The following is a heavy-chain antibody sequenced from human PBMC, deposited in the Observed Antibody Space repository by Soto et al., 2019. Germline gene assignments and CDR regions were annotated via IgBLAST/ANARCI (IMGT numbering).Heavy chain of an antibody. V-gene: IGHV3-33*01. CDR1: GFTFSSYG. Sequence: GGSLRLSCAASGFTFSSYGMHWVRQAPGKGLERVSVIWYDGSNKYYADSVKGRFNISRDNSKNTLYLQMNSLRAEDTAVYYCARDGYYYGSGSYYMGAWGQGTLVTVSS. CDR3: ARDGYYYGSGSYYMGA. D-gene: IGHD3-10*01. J-gene: IGHJ5*02. CDR2: IWYDGSNK.